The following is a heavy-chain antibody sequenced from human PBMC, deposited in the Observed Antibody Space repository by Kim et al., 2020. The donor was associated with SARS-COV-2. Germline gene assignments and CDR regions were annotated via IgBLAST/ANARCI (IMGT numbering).Heavy chain of an antibody. V-gene: IGHV3-23*01. J-gene: IGHJ6*02. D-gene: IGHD4-4*01. Sequence: SVKGRFTISRDNSKNTLYLQMNSLRAEDTAVYYCAILGPSSNYYYYGMDVWGQGTTVTVSS. CDR3: AILGPSSNYYYYGMDV.